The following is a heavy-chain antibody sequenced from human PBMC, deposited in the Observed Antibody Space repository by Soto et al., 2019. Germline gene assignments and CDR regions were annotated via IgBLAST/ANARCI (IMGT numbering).Heavy chain of an antibody. CDR1: GFTLDNG. J-gene: IGHJ4*02. Sequence: PVGSLRLSCAASGFTLDNGMTWVRQAPGKGLEWISTIDYSGANTHYADSVKGRFTISRDKSRNTVALQMSNLRAEDTALYYCVSWVSAHFDNWGQGTLVTVS. D-gene: IGHD2-8*01. V-gene: IGHV3-23*01. CDR2: IDYSGANT. CDR3: VSWVSAHFDN.